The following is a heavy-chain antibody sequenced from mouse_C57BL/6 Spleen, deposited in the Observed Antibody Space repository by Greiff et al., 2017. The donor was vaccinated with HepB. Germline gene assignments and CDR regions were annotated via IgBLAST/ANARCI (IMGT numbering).Heavy chain of an antibody. D-gene: IGHD2-3*01. CDR1: GFTFSDYY. V-gene: IGHV5-16*01. Sequence: EVKLVESEGGLVQPGSSMKLSCTASGFTFSDYYMAWVRQVPKKGLEWVANINYDGSSTYYLDSLKSRFIISRDNAKNILYLQMSSLKSEDTATYYCARDLDGYYWYFDVWGTGTTVTVSS. CDR3: ARDLDGYYWYFDV. J-gene: IGHJ1*03. CDR2: INYDGSST.